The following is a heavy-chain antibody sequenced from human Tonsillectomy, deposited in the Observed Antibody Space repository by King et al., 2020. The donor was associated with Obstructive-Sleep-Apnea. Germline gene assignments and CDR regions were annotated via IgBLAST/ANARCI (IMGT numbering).Heavy chain of an antibody. CDR3: TRLLSTSGPNADFDY. Sequence: QLVQSGGGLVQPGGSLRLSCAASGFTFSGSPMHWVRQASGKGLEWVGRIRSKADNYAPAVGESVKGRFTISRDDSKNTAYLQMNSLKTEDTAVYYCTRLLSTSGPNADFDYWGRGTLVTVSS. CDR1: GFTFSGSP. CDR2: IRSKADNYAP. J-gene: IGHJ4*02. V-gene: IGHV3-73*01. D-gene: IGHD6-19*01.